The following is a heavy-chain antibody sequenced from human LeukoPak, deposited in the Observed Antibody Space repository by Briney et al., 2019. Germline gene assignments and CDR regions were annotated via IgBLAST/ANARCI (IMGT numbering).Heavy chain of an antibody. D-gene: IGHD5-18*01. Sequence: ASVKVSCKASGYTFTGYYMHWVRQAPGQGLEWMGWINPNSGGTSYAQKFQGRVTMTRDTSISTAYMELSRLRSDDTAVYYCARDPTYSYGYIYYYYMDVWGKGTTVTVSS. CDR1: GYTFTGYY. V-gene: IGHV1-2*02. J-gene: IGHJ6*03. CDR3: ARDPTYSYGYIYYYYMDV. CDR2: INPNSGGT.